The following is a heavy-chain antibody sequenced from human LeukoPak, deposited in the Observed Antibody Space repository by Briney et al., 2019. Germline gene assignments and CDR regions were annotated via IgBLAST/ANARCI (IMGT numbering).Heavy chain of an antibody. CDR3: ARGRSGDNRYSGSYYAFDI. CDR1: GGTFSSYA. Sequence: SVKVSCKASGGTFSSYAISWVRQAPGQGLEWMGRIIPILGIANYAQKFQGRVTITADKSTSTAYMELSSLRSEDTAVYYCARGRSGDNRYSGSYYAFDIWGQGAMVTVSS. CDR2: IIPILGIA. D-gene: IGHD1-26*01. V-gene: IGHV1-69*04. J-gene: IGHJ3*02.